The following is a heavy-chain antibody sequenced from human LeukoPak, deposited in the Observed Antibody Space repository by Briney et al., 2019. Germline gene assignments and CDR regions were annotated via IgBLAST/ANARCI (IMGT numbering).Heavy chain of an antibody. D-gene: IGHD6-19*01. CDR2: IYYSGST. CDR3: ARSGSSGWYTYYFDY. Sequence: PSETLSLTCTVSGGSISSSSYYWGWIRQPPGKGLEWIGSIYYSGSTYCNPSLKSRVTISVDTSKNQFSLKLSSVTAADTAVYYCARSGSSGWYTYYFDYWGQGTLVTVSS. CDR1: GGSISSSSYY. J-gene: IGHJ4*02. V-gene: IGHV4-39*01.